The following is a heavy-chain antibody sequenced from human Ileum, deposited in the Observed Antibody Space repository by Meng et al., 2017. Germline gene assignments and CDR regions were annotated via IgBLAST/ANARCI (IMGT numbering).Heavy chain of an antibody. J-gene: IGHJ4*02. CDR1: GGSVSRAGYQ. D-gene: IGHD1-26*01. CDR2: AST. V-gene: IGHV4-61*08. CDR3: ARDHMGSLDY. Sequence: QVQRQESGPGLVRPSETLSLIFTVSGGSVSRAGYQWGWIRQPPGKGLEWIGYASTNYNPSLKSRVTISLDTSRNQFSLSLSSVTAADTAVYYCARDHMGSLDYWGQGILVTVSS.